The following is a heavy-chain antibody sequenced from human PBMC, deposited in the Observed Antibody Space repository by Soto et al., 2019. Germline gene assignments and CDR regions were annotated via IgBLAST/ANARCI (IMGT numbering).Heavy chain of an antibody. CDR1: GFTFSSYA. V-gene: IGHV3-23*01. J-gene: IGHJ4*02. Sequence: EVQLLESGGGLVQPGGSLRLTFAASGFTFSSYAISWIRLSPGKGLEWVSVISGGGHNTYYTPSVKGRFTISRDDFKNTLYLQMNSLRTEDTAIYYCAKLRDFVVLPAGILDYWGPGTLVTVSS. CDR3: AKLRDFVVLPAGILDY. CDR2: ISGGGHNT. D-gene: IGHD2-8*01.